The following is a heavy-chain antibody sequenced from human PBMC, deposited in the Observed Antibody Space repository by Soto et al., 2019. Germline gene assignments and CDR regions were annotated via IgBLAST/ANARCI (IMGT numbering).Heavy chain of an antibody. D-gene: IGHD3-22*01. V-gene: IGHV3-30*04. Sequence: QVQLVESGGGVVQPGRSLRLSCAASGFTFSSYAMHGVRQAPGKGLEWVAVISYVGRNKYYADSVKGRFTISRDNSKNTLDLQMNSLRAEDTAVYYCARDRGYYYDSSALAYWGQGTLVTVSS. J-gene: IGHJ4*02. CDR3: ARDRGYYYDSSALAY. CDR1: GFTFSSYA. CDR2: ISYVGRNK.